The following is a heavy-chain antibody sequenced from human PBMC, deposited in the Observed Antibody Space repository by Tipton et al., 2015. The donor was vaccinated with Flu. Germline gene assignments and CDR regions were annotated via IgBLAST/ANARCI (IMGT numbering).Heavy chain of an antibody. CDR2: ISSNGGST. CDR1: GFTFSSYA. CDR3: ARDPSMAPYAFDI. V-gene: IGHV3-64*02. D-gene: IGHD2-2*01. Sequence: SLRLSCAASGFTFSSYAMHWVRQAPGKGLEYVSAISSNGGSTYYADSVKGRFTISRDNSKNTLYLQMGSLRAEDMAVYYCARDPSMAPYAFDIWGQGTMVTVSS. J-gene: IGHJ3*02.